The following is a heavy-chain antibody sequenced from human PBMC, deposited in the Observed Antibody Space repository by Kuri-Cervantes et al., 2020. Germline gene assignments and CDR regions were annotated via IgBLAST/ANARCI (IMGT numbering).Heavy chain of an antibody. Sequence: GSLRLSCAVSGGSISSSNWWSWVRQPPGKGLEWIGEINHSGSTNYNPSLKSRVTISVDTSKNQFSLKLSSVTAADTAVYYCARVLGNWFDPWGQGTLVTVSS. V-gene: IGHV4-4*02. CDR3: ARVLGNWFDP. J-gene: IGHJ5*02. CDR2: INHSGST. D-gene: IGHD3-16*01. CDR1: GGSISSSNW.